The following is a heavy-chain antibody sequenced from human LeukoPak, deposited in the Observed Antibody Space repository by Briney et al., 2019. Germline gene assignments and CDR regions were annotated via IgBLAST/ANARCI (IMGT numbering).Heavy chain of an antibody. CDR3: VRVGTSDFGRNNWFDP. D-gene: IGHD4-17*01. Sequence: PGGSLRLSCAASGFTFSNYGMYWVRQAPGKGLEWVAVISSDEAERYYADSVKRRFTISRDNSKNTVYLQMNTLRAEDTAVHYYVRVGTSDFGRNNWFDPWGQGTLVTVSS. CDR2: ISSDEAER. V-gene: IGHV3-30*03. CDR1: GFTFSNYG. J-gene: IGHJ5*02.